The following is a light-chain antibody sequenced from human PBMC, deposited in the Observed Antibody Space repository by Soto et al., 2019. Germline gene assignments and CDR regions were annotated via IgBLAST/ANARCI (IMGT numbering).Light chain of an antibody. V-gene: IGLV2-14*01. CDR3: SSYTSSTDYV. CDR2: EVT. CDR1: TSDFGFYNY. J-gene: IGLJ1*01. Sequence: QSVLTQPASVYGSPGQSITISCTGTTSDFGFYNYVSWYQHHPRKAPKLLIYEVTNRHSGVSNRFSGSKSDNTASLTISGLQAEDEADYYCSSYTSSTDYVFGTGTKVTVL.